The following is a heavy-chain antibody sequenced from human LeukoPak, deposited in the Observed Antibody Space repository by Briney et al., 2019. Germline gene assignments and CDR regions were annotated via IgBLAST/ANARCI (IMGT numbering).Heavy chain of an antibody. D-gene: IGHD2-2*01. V-gene: IGHV4-38-2*01. Sequence: PSETLSLTCAVSGYSISSGYYWGWIRRPPGKGLEWIGSIYHSGSTYYNPSLKSRVTISVDTSKNQFSLKLSSVTAADTAVYYCARWLDCSSTSCLPPLNWFDPWGQGTLVTVSS. CDR3: ARWLDCSSTSCLPPLNWFDP. CDR2: IYHSGST. J-gene: IGHJ5*02. CDR1: GYSISSGYY.